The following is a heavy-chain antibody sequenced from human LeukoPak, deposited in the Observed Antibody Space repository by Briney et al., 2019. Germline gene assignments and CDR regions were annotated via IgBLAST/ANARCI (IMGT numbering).Heavy chain of an antibody. D-gene: IGHD3-9*01. CDR1: GGSISISSYY. Sequence: SETLSLTCTVSGGSISISSYYWGWIRQPPGKGLGWIRSIYYSGSTYYNPSLKSRVTISVDTSKNQFSLKLSSVTAADTAVYYCARQYYDISAGAFDIWGQGTMVTVSS. J-gene: IGHJ3*02. CDR3: ARQYYDISAGAFDI. V-gene: IGHV4-39*01. CDR2: IYYSGST.